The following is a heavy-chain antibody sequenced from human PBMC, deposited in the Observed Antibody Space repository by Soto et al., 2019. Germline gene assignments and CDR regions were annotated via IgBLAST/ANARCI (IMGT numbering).Heavy chain of an antibody. CDR1: GDSISSGGYY. Sequence: QVQLQESGPGLVKPSQTLSLTCTVSGDSISSGGYYWSWIRQHPGKGLEWIGYIYHSGSSYYNPALKSRVTSSIDTSQNQFYLQLTSVTAADTAVYYCARDQEVNYADVGGSEDYYGLDVWGRGTTVTVSS. D-gene: IGHD4-17*01. V-gene: IGHV4-31*03. CDR2: IYHSGSS. CDR3: ARDQEVNYADVGGSEDYYGLDV. J-gene: IGHJ6*02.